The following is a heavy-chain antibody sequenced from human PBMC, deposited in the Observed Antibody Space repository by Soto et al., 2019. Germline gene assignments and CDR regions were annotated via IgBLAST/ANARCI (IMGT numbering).Heavy chain of an antibody. D-gene: IGHD2-21*01. CDR3: GHRDRYCAGDTCYGWFDP. CDR2: IYWDEDK. V-gene: IGHV2-5*02. Sequence: QITLKESGPTVVKPRQTLTLTCSISGFSLSTTGVGVGWVRQSPGKALEWLALIYWDEDKRYSPSLKNKLTTXKXPSTTQVVLALTTVDPVDTATYYCGHRDRYCAGDTCYGWFDPWGQGTLVTVSS. CDR1: GFSLSTTGVG. J-gene: IGHJ5*02.